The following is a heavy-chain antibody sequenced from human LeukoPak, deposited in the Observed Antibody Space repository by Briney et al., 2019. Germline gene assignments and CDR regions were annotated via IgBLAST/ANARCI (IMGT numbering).Heavy chain of an antibody. J-gene: IGHJ4*02. D-gene: IGHD3-10*01. V-gene: IGHV3-7*01. CDR1: GFTFNKYW. Sequence: GGSLRLSCAASGFTFNKYWLTWVRQAPGKRLECVANTNQDDSQIYYLESVEGRFTITRDKAKSSLHLQMNSLRAEDTAVYYCARGYYYSGTYYLSFFDYWGQGTLVTVSS. CDR2: TNQDDSQI. CDR3: ARGYYYSGTYYLSFFDY.